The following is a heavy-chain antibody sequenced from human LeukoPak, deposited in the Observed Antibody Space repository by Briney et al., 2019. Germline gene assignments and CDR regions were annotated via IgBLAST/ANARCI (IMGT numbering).Heavy chain of an antibody. CDR3: ETKGNGIYYFDY. J-gene: IGHJ4*02. CDR1: GGSIRSYDYY. Sequence: PSETLSLTCTVSGGSIRSYDYYWSWIRQHPGKGLEWIGYIHSSGSAYYNPSLKSRLTISVDTSKNQFSLELRFVTAADTAVYFCETKGNGIYYFDYWGQGTLVTVSS. CDR2: IHSSGSA. D-gene: IGHD2/OR15-2a*01. V-gene: IGHV4-31*03.